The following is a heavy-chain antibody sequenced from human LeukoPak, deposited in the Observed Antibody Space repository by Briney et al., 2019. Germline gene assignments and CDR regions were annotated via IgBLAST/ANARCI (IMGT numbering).Heavy chain of an antibody. J-gene: IGHJ4*02. CDR1: GGSISSYY. D-gene: IGHD6-19*01. Sequence: SETLSLTCTVSGGSISSYYWSWIRQPPGKGLKWIGYIYYSGTTNYNPSLKSRVTISVDTSKNQFSLKLSSVTAADTAVYYCARHFVGGWTFDYWGQGTLVTVSS. CDR2: IYYSGTT. CDR3: ARHFVGGWTFDY. V-gene: IGHV4-59*08.